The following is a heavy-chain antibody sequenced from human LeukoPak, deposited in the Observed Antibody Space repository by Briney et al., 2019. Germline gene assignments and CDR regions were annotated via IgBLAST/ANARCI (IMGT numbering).Heavy chain of an antibody. CDR2: INPNSGGT. D-gene: IGHD2-21*02. CDR1: GYTFTGYY. CDR3: ARDFCGGDCYSRSTYMDV. J-gene: IGHJ6*04. V-gene: IGHV1-2*06. Sequence: ASVKVSCKASGYTFTGYYMHWVRQAPGQGLEWMGRINPNSGGTNYAQKFQGRVTMTRATSISTAYMELSGLRSDDTAVYYCARDFCGGDCYSRSTYMDVWGKGTTVTVSS.